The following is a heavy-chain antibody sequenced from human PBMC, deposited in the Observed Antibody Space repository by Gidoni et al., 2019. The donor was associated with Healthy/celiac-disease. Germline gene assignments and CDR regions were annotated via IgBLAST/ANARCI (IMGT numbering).Heavy chain of an antibody. Sequence: QVQLVQSGAEVKKPGASVKVSCKASGYPFTSYYMHWVRQAPGQGLEWMGIINPSGGSTSYAQKFQGRVTMTRDTSTSTVYMELSSLRSEDTAVYYCARDPPRSPGGGPISRILTGYYPDYWGQGTLVTVSS. J-gene: IGHJ4*02. V-gene: IGHV1-46*01. D-gene: IGHD3-9*01. CDR1: GYPFTSYY. CDR2: INPSGGST. CDR3: ARDPPRSPGGGPISRILTGYYPDY.